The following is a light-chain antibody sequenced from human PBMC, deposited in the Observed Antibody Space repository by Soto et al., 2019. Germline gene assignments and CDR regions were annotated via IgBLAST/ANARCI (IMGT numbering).Light chain of an antibody. CDR2: DAS. V-gene: IGKV1-5*01. Sequence: DIQMTQSPSTLYASVGDRVAITCRASQSISSWLAWYQQKPGKAPKLLIYDASSLESGVPSRFSVSGSVTEFTLTISSLHPDDFSTYYCQQYNSYSWTFGQGTKVDTK. CDR3: QQYNSYSWT. J-gene: IGKJ1*01. CDR1: QSISSW.